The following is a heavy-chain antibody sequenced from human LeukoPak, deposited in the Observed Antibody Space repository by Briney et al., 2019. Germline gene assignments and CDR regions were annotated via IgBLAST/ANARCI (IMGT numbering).Heavy chain of an antibody. CDR3: ARRGSILLDY. CDR2: ISGNSGII. Sequence: GGSLRLSCAASAFIFSSYEMNWVRQAPGKGLEGVSYISGNSGIIYYADSVKGRFTISRDNAKSSLYLQMNSLRAEDTAVYYCARRGSILLDYWGQGTLVTVSS. J-gene: IGHJ4*02. D-gene: IGHD3-16*01. CDR1: AFIFSSYE. V-gene: IGHV3-48*03.